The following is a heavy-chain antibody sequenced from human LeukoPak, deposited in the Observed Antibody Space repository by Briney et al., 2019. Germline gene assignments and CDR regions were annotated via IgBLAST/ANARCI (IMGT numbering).Heavy chain of an antibody. CDR1: GGTFSGYA. D-gene: IGHD2-15*01. Sequence: SVKVSCKASGGTFSGYAISWVRQAPGQGLEWMGGIIPIFGTANYAQKFQGRVTITADESTSTAYMELSSLRSEDTAVYYCAKPVGYSPATYFDYWGQGTLVTVSS. CDR3: AKPVGYSPATYFDY. V-gene: IGHV1-69*13. CDR2: IIPIFGTA. J-gene: IGHJ4*02.